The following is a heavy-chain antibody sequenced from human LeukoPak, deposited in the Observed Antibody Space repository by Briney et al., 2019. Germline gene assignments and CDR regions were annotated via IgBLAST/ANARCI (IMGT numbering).Heavy chain of an antibody. Sequence: PGGSLRLSCAASGFTFSSYGMHWVRQAPGKGLEWVAVISYDGSNKYYADSVKGRFTISRDNSKNTLYLQMNSLRAEDTAVYYCAKGAKGSRAVDYWGQGTLVTVSS. CDR2: ISYDGSNK. V-gene: IGHV3-30*18. CDR3: AKGAKGSRAVDY. D-gene: IGHD3-10*01. J-gene: IGHJ4*02. CDR1: GFTFSSYG.